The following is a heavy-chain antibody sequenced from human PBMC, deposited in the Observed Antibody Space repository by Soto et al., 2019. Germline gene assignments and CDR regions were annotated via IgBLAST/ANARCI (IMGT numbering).Heavy chain of an antibody. CDR1: GGSVSSGSYY. Sequence: PSETLSLTCTVSGGSVSSGSYYWSWIRQPPGKGLEWIGYIYYSGSTNYNPSLKSRVTISVDTSKNQFSLKLSSVTAADTAVYYSAREAIGAYYYYYGMDVWGQGTTVTVSS. CDR3: AREAIGAYYYYYGMDV. CDR2: IYYSGST. D-gene: IGHD3-22*01. V-gene: IGHV4-61*01. J-gene: IGHJ6*02.